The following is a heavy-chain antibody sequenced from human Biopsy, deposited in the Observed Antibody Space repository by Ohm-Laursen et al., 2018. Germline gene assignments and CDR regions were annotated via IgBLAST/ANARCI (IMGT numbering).Heavy chain of an antibody. CDR1: TGTFNSYG. CDR3: AREAIGYQLPCDD. V-gene: IGHV1-69*11. CDR2: IIPILRTT. J-gene: IGHJ4*02. D-gene: IGHD2-2*01. Sequence: SVKVSCKVPTGTFNSYGIIWVRQAPGQGLEWMGRIIPILRTTAYAQTFLGRVTITADSPTSTVDMELTSLTSDDTAVYFCAREAIGYQLPCDDWGQGSLVTVSS.